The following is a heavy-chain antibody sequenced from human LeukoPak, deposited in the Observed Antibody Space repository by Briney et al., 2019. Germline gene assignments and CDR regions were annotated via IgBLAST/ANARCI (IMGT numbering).Heavy chain of an antibody. D-gene: IGHD3-3*01. CDR3: ARGGPYDFWSGYTNLDY. V-gene: IGHV1-18*01. J-gene: IGHJ4*02. CDR2: ISAYNGNT. CDR1: GYTFTSYG. Sequence: ASVKVSCKASGYTFTSYGISLVRQAPGQGLEWMGWISAYNGNTNYAQKLQGRVTMTTDTSTSTAYMELRSLRSDDTAVYYCARGGPYDFWSGYTNLDYWGQGTLVTVSS.